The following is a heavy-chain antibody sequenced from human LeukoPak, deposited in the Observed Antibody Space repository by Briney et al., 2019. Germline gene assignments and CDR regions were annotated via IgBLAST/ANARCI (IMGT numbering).Heavy chain of an antibody. Sequence: GGSLRLSCAASGFTFSSYWMSWVHQAPGKGLEWVANIKQDGSEKYYVDSVKGRFTISRDNAKNSLYLQMNSLRAEDTAVYYCARSIGYSSGWPYYYYYGMDVWGQGTTVTVSS. CDR2: IKQDGSEK. CDR3: ARSIGYSSGWPYYYYYGMDV. V-gene: IGHV3-7*01. J-gene: IGHJ6*02. CDR1: GFTFSSYW. D-gene: IGHD6-19*01.